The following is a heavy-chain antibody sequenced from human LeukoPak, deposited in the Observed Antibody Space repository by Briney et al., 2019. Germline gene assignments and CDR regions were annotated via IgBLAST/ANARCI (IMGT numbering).Heavy chain of an antibody. Sequence: SETLSLTCAVYGGSFSGYYWSWIRQPPGKGLEWIGEINHSGSTNYNPSLKSRVTISVDTSKNQFSLKLSSVTAADTAVYYCARGSRGYSSGWYWFDPWGQGTLVTVSS. CDR2: INHSGST. CDR1: GGSFSGYY. J-gene: IGHJ5*02. D-gene: IGHD6-19*01. V-gene: IGHV4-34*01. CDR3: ARGSRGYSSGWYWFDP.